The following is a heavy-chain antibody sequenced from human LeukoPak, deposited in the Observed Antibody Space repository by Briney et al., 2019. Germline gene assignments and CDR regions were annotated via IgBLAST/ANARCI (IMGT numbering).Heavy chain of an antibody. V-gene: IGHV1-18*01. CDR1: GYSFTSYG. CDR3: AAVNWNDVRYFDY. D-gene: IGHD1-20*01. Sequence: GESLKISCKGSGYSFTSYGISWVRQAPGQGLEWMGWISAYNGNTNYAQKLQGRVTMTTDTSTSTAYMELRSLRSDDTAVYYCAAVNWNDVRYFDYWGQGTLVTVSS. J-gene: IGHJ4*02. CDR2: ISAYNGNT.